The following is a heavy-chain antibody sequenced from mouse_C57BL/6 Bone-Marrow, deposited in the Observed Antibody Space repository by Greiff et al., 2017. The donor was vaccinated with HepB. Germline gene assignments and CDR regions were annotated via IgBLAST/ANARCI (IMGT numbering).Heavy chain of an antibody. D-gene: IGHD2-4*01. Sequence: LQQSGPELVKPGASVKISCKASGYTFTDYYMNWVKQSHGKSLEWIGDINPNNGGTSYNQKFKGKATLTVDKSSSTAYMELRSLTSEDSAVYYCARRGDYDGFAYWGQGTLVTVSA. CDR3: ARRGDYDGFAY. CDR2: INPNNGGT. J-gene: IGHJ3*01. V-gene: IGHV1-26*01. CDR1: GYTFTDYY.